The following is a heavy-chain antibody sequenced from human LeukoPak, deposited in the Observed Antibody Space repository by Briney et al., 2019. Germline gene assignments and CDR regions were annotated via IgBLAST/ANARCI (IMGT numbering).Heavy chain of an antibody. CDR1: GGSISSGSYY. J-gene: IGHJ6*03. Sequence: SETLSLTCTVSGGSISSGSYYWSWIRQPAGKGLEWIGRIYTSGSANYNPSLKSRVTISVDTSKNQFSLKLSSVTAADTAVYYCARGRVRYFDWLLVFYYYMDVWGKGTTVTVSS. D-gene: IGHD3-9*01. CDR2: IYTSGSA. V-gene: IGHV4-61*02. CDR3: ARGRVRYFDWLLVFYYYMDV.